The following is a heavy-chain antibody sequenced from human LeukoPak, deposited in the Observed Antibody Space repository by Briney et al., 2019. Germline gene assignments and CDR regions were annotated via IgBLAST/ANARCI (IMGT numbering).Heavy chain of an antibody. CDR3: ARGGGVFLPGYGGGYFDY. V-gene: IGHV1-46*01. CDR1: GYTFTSYY. Sequence: ASVKVSCKASGYTFTSYYMHWVRQAPGQGLEWMGIINPSGGSTSYAQKFQGRVTMTTDTSTSTVYMELSSLRSEDTAVYYCARGGGVFLPGYGGGYFDYGGQGPRVTVSS. CDR2: INPSGGST. J-gene: IGHJ4*02. D-gene: IGHD5-12*01.